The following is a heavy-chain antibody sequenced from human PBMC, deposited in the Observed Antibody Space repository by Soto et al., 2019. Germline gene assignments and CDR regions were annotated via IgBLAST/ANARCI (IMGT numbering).Heavy chain of an antibody. CDR2: IYYSGST. D-gene: IGHD3-3*01. V-gene: IGHV4-31*03. CDR3: ARGVLRFLEWLSPPDAFDI. Sequence: SETLSLTCTVCGGSISSGGYYWSWIRQHPGKGLEWIGYIYYSGSTYYNPSLKSRVTISVDTSKNQFSLKLSSVTAADTAVYYCARGVLRFLEWLSPPDAFDIWGQGTMVTVSS. CDR1: GGSISSGGYY. J-gene: IGHJ3*02.